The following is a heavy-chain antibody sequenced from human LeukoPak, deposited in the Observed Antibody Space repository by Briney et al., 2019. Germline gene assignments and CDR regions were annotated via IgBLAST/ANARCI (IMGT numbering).Heavy chain of an antibody. CDR1: GGSISSHY. CDR3: ARGNGPPRHPNYYYMDV. V-gene: IGHV4-59*11. D-gene: IGHD1-1*01. J-gene: IGHJ6*03. CDR2: IYYSGST. Sequence: SETLSLTCTVSGGSISSHYWSWIRQPPGKGLEWIGDIYYSGSTNYNPSLKSRVTISVDTSKNRFSLKLSSVTAADTAVYYCARGNGPPRHPNYYYMDVWGKGTTVTVSS.